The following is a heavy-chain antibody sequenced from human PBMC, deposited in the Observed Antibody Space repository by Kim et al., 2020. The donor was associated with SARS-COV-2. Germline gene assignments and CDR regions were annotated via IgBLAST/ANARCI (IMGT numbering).Heavy chain of an antibody. J-gene: IGHJ4*02. D-gene: IGHD3-22*01. Sequence: RSNPSLKSRLTITKDTSKNQVVLTMTDMDPVDTATYYCAHWLGGFYAYFDYWGQGTLVTVSS. CDR3: AHWLGGFYAYFDY. V-gene: IGHV2-5*01.